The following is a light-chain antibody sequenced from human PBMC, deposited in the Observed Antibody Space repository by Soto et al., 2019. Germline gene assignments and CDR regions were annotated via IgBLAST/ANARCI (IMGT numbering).Light chain of an antibody. V-gene: IGLV2-8*01. Sequence: QSALTQPPSASGSPGQSVTISCTGTSSDVGGYNYVSWYQQHPGQAPKIMIYEVTKRPSGVPDRFSGSKSGNTASLTVSGLQAECEADYYCSSFGGSNNYVFGTGTKLTVL. CDR2: EVT. CDR1: SSDVGGYNY. CDR3: SSFGGSNNYV. J-gene: IGLJ1*01.